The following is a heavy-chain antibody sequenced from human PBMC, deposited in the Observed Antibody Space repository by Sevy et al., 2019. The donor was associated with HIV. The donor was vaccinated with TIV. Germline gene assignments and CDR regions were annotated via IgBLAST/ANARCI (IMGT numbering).Heavy chain of an antibody. CDR3: ANELPGSSSYYYYGMDV. CDR1: GFTFSSYG. CDR2: ISYDGSNN. Sequence: GGSLRLSCAGSGFTFSSYGMHWVRQAPGKGLEWVAVISYDGSNNNYADSVRGRFTISRDNSRNTLYLQMNSLKAEDTAVYYCANELPGSSSYYYYGMDVWGQGTTVTVSS. J-gene: IGHJ6*02. D-gene: IGHD6-6*01. V-gene: IGHV3-30*18.